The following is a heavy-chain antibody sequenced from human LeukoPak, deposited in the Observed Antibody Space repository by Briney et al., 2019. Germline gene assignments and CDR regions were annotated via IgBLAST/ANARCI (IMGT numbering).Heavy chain of an antibody. CDR1: GGSFSGYY. Sequence: ASETLSLTCAVYGGSFSGYYWSWIRQPPGEGLEWIGEINHSGSTNYNPSLKSRVTISVDTSKNQFSLKLSSVTAADTAVYYCARGRGRWLQSSAFDIWGQGTMVTVSS. J-gene: IGHJ3*02. V-gene: IGHV4-34*01. D-gene: IGHD1-26*01. CDR3: ARGRGRWLQSSAFDI. CDR2: INHSGST.